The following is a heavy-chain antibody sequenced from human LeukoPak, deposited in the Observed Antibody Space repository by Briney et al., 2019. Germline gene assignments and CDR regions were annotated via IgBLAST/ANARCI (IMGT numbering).Heavy chain of an antibody. CDR1: GFIFSDYY. J-gene: IGHJ4*02. Sequence: GSSLRLSFAASGFIFSDYYMSWIGQAPGKGLEWVSYISSGGSTIYYADSVKGRFTLSRDNAKNSLYLQRNSLRAQDTAVYYCARDIYYYGSSGYYFPGVSDYWGQGTLVTVSS. V-gene: IGHV3-11*04. D-gene: IGHD3-22*01. CDR3: ARDIYYYGSSGYYFPGVSDY. CDR2: ISSGGSTI.